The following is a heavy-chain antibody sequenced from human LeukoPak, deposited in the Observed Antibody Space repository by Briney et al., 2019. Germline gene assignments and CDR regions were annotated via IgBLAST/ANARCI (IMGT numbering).Heavy chain of an antibody. CDR1: GFTFSSYW. CDR3: ARGGDVDTAIYYFDY. D-gene: IGHD5-18*01. CDR2: IKQDGSEK. J-gene: IGHJ4*03. Sequence: GGSLRLSCAASGFTFSSYWMSWVRQAPGKGLEWVANIKQDGSEKYYVDSVKGRFTISRDNAKNSLYLQMNSLRAEDTAVYYCARGGDVDTAIYYFDYWGQGTTVTVSS. V-gene: IGHV3-7*01.